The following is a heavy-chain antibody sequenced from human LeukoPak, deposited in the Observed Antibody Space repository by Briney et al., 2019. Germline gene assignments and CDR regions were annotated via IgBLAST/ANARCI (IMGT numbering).Heavy chain of an antibody. J-gene: IGHJ6*03. Sequence: SETLSLTCTVSGGSISSYYWSWIRQPAGKGLEWIGRIYTSGSTNYNPSLKSRVTMSVDTSKNQFSLKLSSVTAADTAVYYCARGGGGGSGSYDYYYYYMDVWGKGTTVTISS. V-gene: IGHV4-4*07. CDR3: ARGGGGGSGSYDYYYYYMDV. D-gene: IGHD3-10*01. CDR1: GGSISSYY. CDR2: IYTSGST.